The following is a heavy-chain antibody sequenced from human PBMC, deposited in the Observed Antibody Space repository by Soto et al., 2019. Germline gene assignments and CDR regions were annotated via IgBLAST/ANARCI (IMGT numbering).Heavy chain of an antibody. CDR1: GGSINNYH. J-gene: IGHJ4*02. Sequence: SETLSLTCTVSGGSINNYHWIWIRQPPGKGLEWIGYVYHTGRTSSSPSLKSRVSISMDTSKNQFSLNLDSVTAADTAVYFCARDFAYFDSWGQGTLVTVSS. D-gene: IGHD3-3*01. CDR2: VYHTGRT. V-gene: IGHV4-59*01. CDR3: ARDFAYFDS.